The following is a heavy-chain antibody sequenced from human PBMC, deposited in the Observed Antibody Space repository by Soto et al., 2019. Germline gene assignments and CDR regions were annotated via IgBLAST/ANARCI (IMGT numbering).Heavy chain of an antibody. D-gene: IGHD3-10*01. J-gene: IGHJ6*02. V-gene: IGHV4-59*01. CDR1: GDSISSYY. Sequence: PSETLSLTCTVSGDSISSYYWSWIRQPPGKGLEWIGYIYYSGSTNYNPSLKSRVTISVDTSKNQFSLKLSSVTAADTAVYYCARDRKITMVRGAPARHYYYYGMDVWGQGTTVTVSS. CDR2: IYYSGST. CDR3: ARDRKITMVRGAPARHYYYYGMDV.